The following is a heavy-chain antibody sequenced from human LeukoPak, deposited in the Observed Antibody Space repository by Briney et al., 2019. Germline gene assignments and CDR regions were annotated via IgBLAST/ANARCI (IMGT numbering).Heavy chain of an antibody. CDR2: ISTSSSTK. CDR1: GFTFSIYS. V-gene: IGHV3-48*01. Sequence: GGSLRLSCAASGFTFSIYSMNWVRQAPGKGLEWISYISTSSSTKYYADSVKGRFTISRDNSKNTLYLQMNSLRAEDTAVYYCATVDTAMVGNYFDYWGQGTLVTVSS. CDR3: ATVDTAMVGNYFDY. D-gene: IGHD5-18*01. J-gene: IGHJ4*02.